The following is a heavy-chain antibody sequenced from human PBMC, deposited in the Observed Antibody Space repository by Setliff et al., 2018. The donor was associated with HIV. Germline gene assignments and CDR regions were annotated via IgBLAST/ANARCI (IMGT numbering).Heavy chain of an antibody. V-gene: IGHV3-23*01. CDR3: ARDRDGATMVRGVIIRGGFDY. CDR1: GFTFTTYA. CDR2: ISGTGAST. D-gene: IGHD3-10*01. Sequence: GGSLRLSCAASGFTFTTYAMSWVRQAPGKGLEWVSCISGTGASTYSADSVKGRFTISRDNAKNSLYLQMNSLRAEDTAVYYCARDRDGATMVRGVIIRGGFDYWGQGTLVTVSS. J-gene: IGHJ4*02.